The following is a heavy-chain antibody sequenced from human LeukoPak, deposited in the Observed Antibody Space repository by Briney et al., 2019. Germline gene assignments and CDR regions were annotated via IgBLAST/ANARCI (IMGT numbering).Heavy chain of an antibody. J-gene: IGHJ3*01. CDR3: ARCTASCYANAFDV. CDR1: GFTFKNNA. CDR2: INGGGDDT. D-gene: IGHD2-2*01. V-gene: IGHV3-23*01. Sequence: PGGSLRLSCAASGFTFKNNAMTWVRQAPGKGLEWVSAINGGGDDTEYADSVKGRFTISRANSKNTLYLQMNSLRPEDTAVYYCARCTASCYANAFDVWGQGTLLTASS.